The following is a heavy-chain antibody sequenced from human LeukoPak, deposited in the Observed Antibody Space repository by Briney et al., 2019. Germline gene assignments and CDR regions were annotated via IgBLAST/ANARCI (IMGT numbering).Heavy chain of an antibody. CDR3: ARDNAGGYGMDV. J-gene: IGHJ6*02. Sequence: GGSLRLSCAASGFTFSSYAMRWVRQAPGKGLEWVSYISNSGSSIYYADSVKGRFTFSRDNAKNSLYLQMNSLRADDTAVYYCARDNAGGYGMDVWGQGTTVTVSS. V-gene: IGHV3-48*03. CDR2: ISNSGSSI. CDR1: GFTFSSYA.